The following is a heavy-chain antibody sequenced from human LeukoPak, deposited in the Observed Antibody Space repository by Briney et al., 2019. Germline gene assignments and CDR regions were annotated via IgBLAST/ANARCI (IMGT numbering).Heavy chain of an antibody. V-gene: IGHV4-4*07. Sequence: PSETLSLTCTVSGGSISSYYWSWIRQPAGKGLEWIGRIYTSGSTNYNPSLKSRVTMSVDTSKNQFSLKLSSVTAADTAVYYCARDRIGVREFRFDPWGQGTLVTVSS. CDR3: ARDRIGVREFRFDP. CDR1: GGSISSYY. D-gene: IGHD5-24*01. CDR2: IYTSGST. J-gene: IGHJ5*02.